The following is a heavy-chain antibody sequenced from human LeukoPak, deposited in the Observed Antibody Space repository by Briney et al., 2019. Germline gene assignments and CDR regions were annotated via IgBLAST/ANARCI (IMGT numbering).Heavy chain of an antibody. CDR3: ARVGGELIDY. J-gene: IGHJ4*02. D-gene: IGHD3-10*01. Sequence: SETLSLTCTVSGGSISGYYWSWIRQPPGKGLEWIGYIYYSGSTNYNPSLKSRVTISVDTSKNQFSLKLSSVTAADTAVYYCARVGGELIDYWGQGTLVTVSS. CDR1: GGSISGYY. V-gene: IGHV4-59*01. CDR2: IYYSGST.